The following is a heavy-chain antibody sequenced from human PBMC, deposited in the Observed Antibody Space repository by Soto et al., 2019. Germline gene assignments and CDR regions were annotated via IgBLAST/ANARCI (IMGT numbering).Heavy chain of an antibody. CDR3: ATPPTSSSGWFFDY. J-gene: IGHJ4*02. D-gene: IGHD6-19*01. V-gene: IGHV3-23*01. CDR1: GFTFNNYS. Sequence: GGSLRLSCAASGFTFNNYSMSWVRQAPGKGLEWVSGISSSGGSANYADSVRGRLIISRDNSKNTLYLQMHSLRVEDTAVYYCATPPTSSSGWFFDYWGQGTLVTVS. CDR2: ISSSGGSA.